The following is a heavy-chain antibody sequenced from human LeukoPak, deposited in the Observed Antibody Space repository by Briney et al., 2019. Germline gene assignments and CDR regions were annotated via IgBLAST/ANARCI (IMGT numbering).Heavy chain of an antibody. D-gene: IGHD6-13*01. CDR3: ARGGMGYNSSYLYYFDY. CDR1: GYTFTGYY. CDR2: INPNSGGT. J-gene: IGHJ4*02. Sequence: ASVMVSCKASGYTFTGYYIHWVRQTPGQGLEWMGWINPNSGGTKYAQKFQGRVTMTRDTSISTAYMELSRLTSGDGAVYYCARGGMGYNSSYLYYFDYWGQGTLVTVSS. V-gene: IGHV1-2*02.